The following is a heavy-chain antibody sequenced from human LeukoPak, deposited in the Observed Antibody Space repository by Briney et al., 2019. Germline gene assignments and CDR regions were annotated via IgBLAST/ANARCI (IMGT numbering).Heavy chain of an antibody. V-gene: IGHV1-18*01. CDR1: GYAFSFYG. CDR2: ISVNNGNT. D-gene: IGHD3-3*01. Sequence: ASVKVSCKASGYAFSFYGIDWVRQAPGQGLEWMGFISVNNGNTHYAEKFQGRVTMATDTSTSTAYLEVRSLRSDDTAVYYCQRITIFGVVIDFDYWGPGTLVTVSS. J-gene: IGHJ4*02. CDR3: QRITIFGVVIDFDY.